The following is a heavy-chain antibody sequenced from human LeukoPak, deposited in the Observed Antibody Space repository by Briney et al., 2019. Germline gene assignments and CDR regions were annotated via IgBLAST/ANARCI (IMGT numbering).Heavy chain of an antibody. CDR3: AREGVAAAGTVYFQH. V-gene: IGHV3-30-3*01. CDR2: ISYDGSNK. D-gene: IGHD6-13*01. CDR1: GFAFSSYA. Sequence: PGGSLRLSCAASGFAFSSYAMHWDRQAPGKGLEWVAVISYDGSNKYYADSVKGRFTISRDNSKNTLYLQMNSLRAEDTAVYYCAREGVAAAGTVYFQHWGQGTLVTVCS. J-gene: IGHJ1*01.